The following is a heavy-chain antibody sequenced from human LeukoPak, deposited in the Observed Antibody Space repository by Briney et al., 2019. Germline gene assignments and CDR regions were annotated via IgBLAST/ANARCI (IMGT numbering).Heavy chain of an antibody. CDR3: ATYLDYGSSWHFDY. V-gene: IGHV1-18*01. CDR1: GYTFTSYD. D-gene: IGHD6-13*01. Sequence: GASVKVSCKASGYTFTSYDLSWVRQAPGQGLEWMGWISAYYGNTNYAQKLQGRVTMTTDTSTSTAYMELRSLRSDDTAVYYCATYLDYGSSWHFDYWGQGTLVTVSS. CDR2: ISAYYGNT. J-gene: IGHJ4*02.